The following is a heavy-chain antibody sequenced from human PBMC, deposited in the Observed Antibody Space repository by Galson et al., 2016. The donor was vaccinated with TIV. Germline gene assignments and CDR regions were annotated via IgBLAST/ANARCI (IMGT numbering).Heavy chain of an antibody. CDR2: IYYSGRT. CDR1: DGSIRSYY. CDR3: ARADTTHFSDPSGYYYGDAFDI. Sequence: ETLSLTCTVSDGSIRSYYWSWIRQPPGKGLEWIGYIYYSGRTTYNPSLKSRVTISVDTSKNQFSLKLTSVTAADTAVYYCARADTTHFSDPSGYYYGDAFDIWGQGAMVTVSS. J-gene: IGHJ3*02. D-gene: IGHD3-22*01. V-gene: IGHV4-59*01.